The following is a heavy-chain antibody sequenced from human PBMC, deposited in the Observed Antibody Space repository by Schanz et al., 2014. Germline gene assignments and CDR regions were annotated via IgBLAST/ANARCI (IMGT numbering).Heavy chain of an antibody. V-gene: IGHV1-18*01. Sequence: QVQLVQSGAEVKKPGASVKVSCKASGYTFTSYGINWVRQAPGQGLEWMGWITAYNGDTNYALKLQGRVTMTTDTSTGTAYMELRSLRSDDTALYYCARDRRRYCSTASCLHDNWFDPWGQGTLVIVSS. J-gene: IGHJ5*02. CDR1: GYTFTSYG. D-gene: IGHD2-2*01. CDR2: ITAYNGDT. CDR3: ARDRRRYCSTASCLHDNWFDP.